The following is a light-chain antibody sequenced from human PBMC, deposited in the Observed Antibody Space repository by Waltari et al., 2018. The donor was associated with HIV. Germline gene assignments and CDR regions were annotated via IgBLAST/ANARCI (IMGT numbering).Light chain of an antibody. J-gene: IGLJ1*01. CDR1: SIDVGGYNY. Sequence: QSALTQPASVSGSPGQSITISCTGPSIDVGGYNYVSWYQQHPGKAPKFMIYEVSNRPSGVSKRFSGSKSGNTASLTISGLQAEDEADYYCSSYTSTSTGVFGTGTKVTVL. V-gene: IGLV2-14*01. CDR2: EVS. CDR3: SSYTSTSTGV.